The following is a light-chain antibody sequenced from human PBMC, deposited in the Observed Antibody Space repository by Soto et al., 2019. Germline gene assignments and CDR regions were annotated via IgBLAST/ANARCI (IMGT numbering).Light chain of an antibody. CDR1: QSISTY. CDR3: QERVWWPGMFT. J-gene: IGKJ2*01. CDR2: DAS. Sequence: EIVLTQSPATLSLSPGERATLSCRASQSISTYLAWYQHKPGQAPRLLINDASNRAPGVPARFSGSGSRTDFTLTISSLEPEDFAVYYCQERVWWPGMFTFSQGTKLEI. V-gene: IGKV3-11*01.